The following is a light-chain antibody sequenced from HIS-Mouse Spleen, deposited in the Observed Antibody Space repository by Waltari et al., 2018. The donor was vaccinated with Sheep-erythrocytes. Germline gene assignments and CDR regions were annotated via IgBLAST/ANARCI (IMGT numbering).Light chain of an antibody. CDR1: SSDVGGYNY. CDR2: DVS. CDR3: CSYAGSYTLV. J-gene: IGLJ2*01. Sequence: QSALTQSRSVSGSPGQSVTISCTGTSSDVGGYNYVSWYQPHPGKAPKLMIYDVSKRPSGVPDRFSGSKSGNTASLTISGLQAEDEADYYCCSYAGSYTLVFGGGTKLTVL. V-gene: IGLV2-11*01.